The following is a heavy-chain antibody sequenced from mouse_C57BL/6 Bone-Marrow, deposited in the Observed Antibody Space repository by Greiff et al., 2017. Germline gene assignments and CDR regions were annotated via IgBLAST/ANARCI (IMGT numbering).Heavy chain of an antibody. CDR2: IYPGSGNT. CDR3: ARYDYGGMDY. Sequence: VMLVESGPELVKPGASVKISCKASGYSFTSYYIHWVKQRPGQGLEWIGWIYPGSGNTKYNEKFKGKATLTADTSSSTAYMQLSSLTSEDSAVYYCARYDYGGMDYWGQGTSVTVSS. CDR1: GYSFTSYY. D-gene: IGHD2-4*01. V-gene: IGHV1-66*01. J-gene: IGHJ4*01.